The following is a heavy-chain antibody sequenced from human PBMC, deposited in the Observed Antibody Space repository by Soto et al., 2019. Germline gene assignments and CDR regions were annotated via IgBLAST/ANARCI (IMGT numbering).Heavy chain of an antibody. J-gene: IGHJ5*02. CDR2: IYVTGAV. Sequence: QVPGKGLEWIGHIYVTGAVDYNPSLRDRITISQDTSERQFSLNLRLVTAADTAVYYCARLRIATNSYKWFAPWGQGTLVTGS. V-gene: IGHV4-31*02. CDR3: ARLRIATNSYKWFAP. D-gene: IGHD2-21*01.